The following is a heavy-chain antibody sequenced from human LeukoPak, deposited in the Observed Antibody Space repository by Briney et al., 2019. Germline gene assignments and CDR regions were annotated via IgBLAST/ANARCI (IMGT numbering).Heavy chain of an antibody. Sequence: GGSLRLSCEASGLSFSNYWMHWVRQAPGKGLVWVSRINPEETTISYADSVKGRFTISRDNARNTLYLQMNSLRAEDTAVYYCARDRRWGQGTLVTVSS. V-gene: IGHV3-74*01. CDR2: INPEETTI. CDR1: GLSFSNYW. CDR3: ARDRR. J-gene: IGHJ4*02.